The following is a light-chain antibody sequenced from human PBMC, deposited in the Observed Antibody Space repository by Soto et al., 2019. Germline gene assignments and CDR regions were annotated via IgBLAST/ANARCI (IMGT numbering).Light chain of an antibody. J-gene: IGKJ5*01. V-gene: IGKV3-11*01. CDR1: QSVRTY. CDR3: QQRNTWPPIT. Sequence: EIVLTQSPVTLSLSPGERATLSCRASQSVRTYLAWYQVKPGQAPRLLIYEASRRASGVPARFSGSGSWTDLTLTISILDPEYFALYYCQQRNTWPPITFGQGTRLYIK. CDR2: EAS.